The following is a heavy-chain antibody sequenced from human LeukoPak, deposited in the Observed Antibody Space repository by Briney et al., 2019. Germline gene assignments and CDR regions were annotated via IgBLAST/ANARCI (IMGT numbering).Heavy chain of an antibody. V-gene: IGHV1-18*01. Sequence: ASVKVSCKASGYTFTSYGISWVRQAPGQGLEWMEWISAYNGNTNYAQKLQGRVTMTTDTSTSTAYMELRSLRSDDTAVYYCARVKVRTRMGQNWFDPWGQGTLVTVSS. D-gene: IGHD1-1*01. J-gene: IGHJ5*02. CDR3: ARVKVRTRMGQNWFDP. CDR1: GYTFTSYG. CDR2: ISAYNGNT.